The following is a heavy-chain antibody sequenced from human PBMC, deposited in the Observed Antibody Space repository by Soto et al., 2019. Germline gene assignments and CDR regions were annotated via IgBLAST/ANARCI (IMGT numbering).Heavy chain of an antibody. CDR3: TRVISGSSGLFDY. V-gene: IGHV3-23*01. Sequence: EVQLLESGGGLVQPGGSLRLSCAASGFTFSSYAMSWVRQAPGKGLEWVSAISGYGGSTYYADSVKGRFTISRDNSKNTLYLQMDSLRAEDTALYYCTRVISGSSGLFDYWGQGALVTVSS. J-gene: IGHJ4*02. D-gene: IGHD1-26*01. CDR2: ISGYGGST. CDR1: GFTFSSYA.